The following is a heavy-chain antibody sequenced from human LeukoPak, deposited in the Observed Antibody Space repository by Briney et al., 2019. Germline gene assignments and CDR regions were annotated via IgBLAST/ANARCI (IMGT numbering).Heavy chain of an antibody. CDR2: IIPILGIA. D-gene: IGHD3-22*01. Sequence: GASVKVSCKASGGTFSSYAISWVRQAPGQGLEWMGRIIPILGIANYAQKFQGRVTITADKSTSTAYMELSSLRSEDTAVYYCASGYYYDSSGYYPLHYWGQGTLVTVSS. J-gene: IGHJ4*02. CDR1: GGTFSSYA. V-gene: IGHV1-69*04. CDR3: ASGYYYDSSGYYPLHY.